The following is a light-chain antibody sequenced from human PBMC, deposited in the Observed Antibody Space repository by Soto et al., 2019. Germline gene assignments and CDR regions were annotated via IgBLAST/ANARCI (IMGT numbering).Light chain of an antibody. CDR3: QQYDNYTLT. CDR1: QRVRSW. V-gene: IGKV1-5*01. CDR2: DAS. J-gene: IGKJ4*01. Sequence: IQMTQSPSTMSAAVGYSVTISCGASQRVRSWLAWYQQKPGKAPKLLIYDASTLESGVPSRFSGSGSGTEFPLTISSLQTDDFATYSCQQYDNYTLTFGGGTTVDI.